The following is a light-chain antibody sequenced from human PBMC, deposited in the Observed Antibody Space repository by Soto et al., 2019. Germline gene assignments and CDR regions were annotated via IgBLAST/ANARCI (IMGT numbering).Light chain of an antibody. Sequence: DIQMTQSPSRLSASVGDGVTITCRASQSMGYWLAWYQQKPGKAPNLLIYAASTLETGVPSRFSGSGYGTEFTLTIASLQPDDSASYYCQQYNSFSKTFGRGTKVEIK. CDR2: AAS. CDR3: QQYNSFSKT. V-gene: IGKV1-5*01. CDR1: QSMGYW. J-gene: IGKJ4*02.